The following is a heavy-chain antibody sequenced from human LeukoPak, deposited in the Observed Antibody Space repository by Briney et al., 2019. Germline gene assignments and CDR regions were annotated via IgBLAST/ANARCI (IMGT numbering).Heavy chain of an antibody. V-gene: IGHV1-2*06. CDR1: GYTFTGYY. CDR2: INPNSGGT. Sequence: GASVKVSCKASGYTFTGYYMHWVRQAPGQRLEWMGRINPNSGGTNYAQKFEGRVTMTRDTSISTAYMELSRLRSDDTAVYYCARETTPGGYYYYMDVWGKGTTVTVSS. CDR3: ARETTPGGYYYYMDV. D-gene: IGHD1-7*01. J-gene: IGHJ6*03.